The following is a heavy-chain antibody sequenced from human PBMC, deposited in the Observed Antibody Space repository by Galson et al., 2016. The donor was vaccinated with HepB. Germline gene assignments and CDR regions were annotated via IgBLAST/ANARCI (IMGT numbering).Heavy chain of an antibody. CDR2: THSSGRS. CDR3: ARSYRGSGTYYAY. Sequence: SETLSLTCVLSGGSMNTYYWTWVRQPPGKGLEYIGWTHSSGRSYYNPSLNSRVTMSIETSRNRFSLQLRSVTAADTAVYYCARSYRGSGTYYAYWGQGTLVTVSS. CDR1: GGSMNTYY. J-gene: IGHJ4*02. D-gene: IGHD3-10*01. V-gene: IGHV4-59*01.